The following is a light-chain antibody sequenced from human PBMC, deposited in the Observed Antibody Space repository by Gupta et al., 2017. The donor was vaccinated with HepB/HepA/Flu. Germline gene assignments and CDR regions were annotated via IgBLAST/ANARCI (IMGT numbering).Light chain of an antibody. Sequence: EIVLTQSPATLCLSPGERATLSCRASQSISSLLAWYQQKPGQAPRLLISDASSRAAGIPARFSGSGPGTDFTLTISSLEPEDFAVYYCQQRSAWPLTFGGGTKVEI. J-gene: IGKJ4*01. CDR1: QSISSL. CDR3: QQRSAWPLT. V-gene: IGKV3-11*01. CDR2: DAS.